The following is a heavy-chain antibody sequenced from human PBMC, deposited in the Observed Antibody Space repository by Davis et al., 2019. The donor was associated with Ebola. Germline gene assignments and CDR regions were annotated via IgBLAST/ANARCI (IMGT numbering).Heavy chain of an antibody. CDR2: ISSSSSTI. D-gene: IGHD3-3*01. CDR3: ARMNEWQLFES. V-gene: IGHV3-48*02. J-gene: IGHJ4*02. Sequence: GESLKISCAASGFTFSSYSMNWVRQAPGKGLEWVSYISSSSSTIYYADSVKGRFTISRDNAKNSLSLQMNSLRDEDTAFYYCARMNEWQLFESWGQGTLVTVSS. CDR1: GFTFSSYS.